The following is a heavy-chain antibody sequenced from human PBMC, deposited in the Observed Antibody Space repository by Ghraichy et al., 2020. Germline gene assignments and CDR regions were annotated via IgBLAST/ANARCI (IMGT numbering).Heavy chain of an antibody. CDR2: INHSGST. V-gene: IGHV4-34*01. CDR3: ARGGMILEMATITDPFDI. Sequence: SETLSLTSAVYGGSFSAYYWSWIRQPPGKGLEWIGEINHSGSTNYNPSLKSRVTISVDTSKHQFSLKLSSVTAADTAVYYCARGGMILEMATITDPFDIWGQGTMVTVSS. CDR1: GGSFSAYY. J-gene: IGHJ3*02. D-gene: IGHD5-24*01.